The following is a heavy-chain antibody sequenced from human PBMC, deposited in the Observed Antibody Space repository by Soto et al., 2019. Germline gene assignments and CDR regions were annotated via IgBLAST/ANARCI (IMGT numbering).Heavy chain of an antibody. V-gene: IGHV4-59*01. J-gene: IGHJ4*02. CDR3: ARGIGVGYYFDY. CDR2: IYYSGST. CDR1: GGSISSYY. Sequence: NPSETLSLTCTVSGGSISSYYWSWIRQPPGEGLEWIGYIYYSGSTNYNPSLKSRVTISVDTSKNQFSLKLSSVTAADTAVYYCARGIGVGYYFDYWGQGTLVTVSS. D-gene: IGHD3-3*01.